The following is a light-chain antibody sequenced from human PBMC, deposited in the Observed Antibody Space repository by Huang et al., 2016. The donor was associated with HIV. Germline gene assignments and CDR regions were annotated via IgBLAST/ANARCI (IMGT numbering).Light chain of an antibody. CDR3: MQALQTPPT. V-gene: IGKV2-28*01. J-gene: IGKJ4*01. CDR2: LGF. CDR1: QSLLHINVYTF. Sequence: IVLTQSPLSLPVTPGEPASISCRSSQSLLHINVYTFLNWYLQNTGQSTQLRIHLGFVRTSGVPNRFSGSGSATDFTLKISIVEAEDVEVYYCMQALQTPPTFGGGTKVKIK.